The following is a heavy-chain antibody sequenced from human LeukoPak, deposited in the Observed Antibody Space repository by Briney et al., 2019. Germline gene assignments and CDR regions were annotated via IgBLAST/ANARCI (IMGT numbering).Heavy chain of an antibody. CDR3: ARGLWFGESRPYYYDY. CDR2: INHSGST. CDR1: GGSFSGYY. V-gene: IGHV4-34*01. J-gene: IGHJ4*02. Sequence: SETLSLTCAAYGGSFSGYYWSWIRQPPGKGLEWIGEINHSGSTNYNPSLKSRVTISVDTSKNQFSLKLSAVTAADTADYYWARGLWFGESRPYYYDYWGEGNLVTVST. D-gene: IGHD3-10*01.